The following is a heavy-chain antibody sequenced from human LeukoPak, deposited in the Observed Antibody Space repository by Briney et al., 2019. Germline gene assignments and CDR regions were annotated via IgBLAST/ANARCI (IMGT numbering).Heavy chain of an antibody. V-gene: IGHV4-34*01. CDR1: GGSFSGYY. CDR3: ARFGSHYYYYYMDV. Sequence: SETLSLTCAVYGGSFSGYYWSWIRQPPGKGLEWIGEINHSGSTNYNPSLKSRVTISVDTSKNQFSLKLSSVTAADTAVYYCARFGSHYYYYYMDVWGKGTTVTVSS. J-gene: IGHJ6*03. CDR2: INHSGST. D-gene: IGHD3-3*01.